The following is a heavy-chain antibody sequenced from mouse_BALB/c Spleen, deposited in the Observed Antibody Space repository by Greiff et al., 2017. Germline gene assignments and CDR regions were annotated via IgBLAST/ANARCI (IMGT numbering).Heavy chain of an antibody. Sequence: EVKLQESGPGLVKPSQSLSLTCTVTGYSITSDYAWNWIRQFPGNKLEWMGYISYSGSTSYNPSLKSRISITRDTSKNQFFLQLNSVTTEDTATYYCARGGLFDDWGQGTTLTVSA. CDR3: ARGGLFDD. CDR2: ISYSGST. CDR1: GYSITSDYA. J-gene: IGHJ2*01. V-gene: IGHV3-2*02.